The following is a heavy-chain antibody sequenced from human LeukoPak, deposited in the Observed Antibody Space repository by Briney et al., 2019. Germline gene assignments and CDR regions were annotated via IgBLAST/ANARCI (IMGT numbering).Heavy chain of an antibody. J-gene: IGHJ5*02. CDR3: ARDPSSGWYLKGWFDP. Sequence: GGSLRLSCAASGFTVSSNYMSWVRQAPGKGLEWVSVIYSGGSTYYADSVKGRFTISRDDSKNTLYLQMNSLRAEDTAVYYCARDPSSGWYLKGWFDPWGQGTLVTVSS. D-gene: IGHD6-19*01. V-gene: IGHV3-53*01. CDR1: GFTVSSNY. CDR2: IYSGGST.